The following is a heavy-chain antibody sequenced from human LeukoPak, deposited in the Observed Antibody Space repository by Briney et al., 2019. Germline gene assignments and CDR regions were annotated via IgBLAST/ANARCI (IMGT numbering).Heavy chain of an antibody. D-gene: IGHD6-19*01. Sequence: GGSLRLSCAASGFTFSSYGMSWVRQAPGKGLEWVSAISGSGGSTYYADSVKGRFTISRDNSKNTLYLQMNSLRAEDTAVYYCARILSSAWGELGYWGQGTLVSVSS. J-gene: IGHJ4*02. CDR2: ISGSGGST. CDR1: GFTFSSYG. V-gene: IGHV3-23*01. CDR3: ARILSSAWGELGY.